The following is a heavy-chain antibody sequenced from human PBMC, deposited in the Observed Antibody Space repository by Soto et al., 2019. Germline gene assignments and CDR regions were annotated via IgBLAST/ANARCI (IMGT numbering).Heavy chain of an antibody. CDR1: GGSISSSSYY. V-gene: IGHV4-39*01. CDR3: ARHSGYSYHAFQDAFDI. CDR2: IYYSGST. D-gene: IGHD5-18*01. Sequence: SETLSLTCTVSGGSISSSSYYWGWIRQPPGKGLEWIGSIYYSGSTYYNPSLKSRVTISVDTSKNQFSLKLSSVTAADTAVYYCARHSGYSYHAFQDAFDIWGQGTMVTVSS. J-gene: IGHJ3*02.